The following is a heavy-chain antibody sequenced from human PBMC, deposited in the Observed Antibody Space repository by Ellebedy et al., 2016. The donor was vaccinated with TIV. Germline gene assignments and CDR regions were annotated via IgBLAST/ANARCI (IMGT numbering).Heavy chain of an antibody. CDR3: ARPGSIGNCPGGSCESFDQ. CDR2: IYYSGST. CDR1: GGSMSIIGYY. J-gene: IGHJ4*02. D-gene: IGHD2-15*01. V-gene: IGHV4-39*01. Sequence: MPSETLSLTCTVSGGSMSIIGYYWGWIRQPPGKGLEWIGSIYYSGSTQYNPSLKSRVTISVDTSKNQFSLKLSSVTAADTAMYYCARPGSIGNCPGGSCESFDQWGQGTLVTVSS.